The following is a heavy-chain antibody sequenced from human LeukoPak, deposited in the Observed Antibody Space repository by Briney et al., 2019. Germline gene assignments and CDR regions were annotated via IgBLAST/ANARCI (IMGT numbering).Heavy chain of an antibody. Sequence: GGSLRLSCTASGFTFSHFSMNWVRLAPGKGLQWVSFISGSSKTIYYGDSVEGRFTISRDNAKHSLYLQMNGLRDEDAALYFCARDSGNYIDYWGQGTQVVVSS. V-gene: IGHV3-48*02. CDR1: GFTFSHFS. CDR2: ISGSSKTI. CDR3: ARDSGNYIDY. D-gene: IGHD2/OR15-2a*01. J-gene: IGHJ4*01.